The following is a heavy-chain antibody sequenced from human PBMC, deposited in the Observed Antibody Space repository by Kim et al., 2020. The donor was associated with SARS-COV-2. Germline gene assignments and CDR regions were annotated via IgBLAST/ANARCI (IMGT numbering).Heavy chain of an antibody. CDR2: ISSSSSYI. V-gene: IGHV3-21*01. CDR3: ARGRSIVATIFACSGGSCHFDY. J-gene: IGHJ4*02. CDR1: GFTFSSYS. Sequence: GGSLRLSCAASGFTFSSYSMNWVRQAPGKGLEWVSSISSSSSYIYYADSVKGRFTISRDNAKNSLYLQMNSLRAEDTAVYYCARGRSIVATIFACSGGSCHFDYWGQVTLVTVSS. D-gene: IGHD2-15*01.